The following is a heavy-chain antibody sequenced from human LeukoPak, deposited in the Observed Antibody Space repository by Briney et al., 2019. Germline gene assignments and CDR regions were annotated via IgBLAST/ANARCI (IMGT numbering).Heavy chain of an antibody. CDR3: AKERIAVAGGYLDY. CDR2: ISYDGSNK. D-gene: IGHD6-19*01. Sequence: PGGSLRLSCAASGFTFSSYGMHWVRQAPGKGLEWVAVISYDGSNKYYADSVKGRFTISRDNSKNTLYLQMNSLRAEGTAVYYCAKERIAVAGGYLDYWGQGTLVTVSS. J-gene: IGHJ4*02. CDR1: GFTFSSYG. V-gene: IGHV3-30*18.